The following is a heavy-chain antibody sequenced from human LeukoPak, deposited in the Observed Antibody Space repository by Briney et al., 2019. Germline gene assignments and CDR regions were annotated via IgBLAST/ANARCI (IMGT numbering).Heavy chain of an antibody. CDR2: IYYSGST. V-gene: IGHV4-59*01. Sequence: PSETLSLTCTVSGGSISSYYWSWIRQPPGKGLEWVGYIYYSGSTNYNPFLKSRVTISVDTSKSQFSLKLSSVTAADTAVYYCARGGDSGYCSSTSCYLGDYWGQGTLVTVSS. D-gene: IGHD2-2*01. CDR1: GGSISSYY. J-gene: IGHJ4*02. CDR3: ARGGDSGYCSSTSCYLGDY.